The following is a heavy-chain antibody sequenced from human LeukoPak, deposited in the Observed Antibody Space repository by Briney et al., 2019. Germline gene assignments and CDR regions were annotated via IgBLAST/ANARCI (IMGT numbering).Heavy chain of an antibody. CDR1: GYTFTGYY. Sequence: ASVKVSCKASGYTFTGYYMHWVRQAPGQGLEWMGWINPNSGGTNYAQKLQGRVTMTTDTSTSTAYMELRSLRSDDTAVYYCARRGGRNDRNWFDPWGQGTLVTVSS. CDR2: INPNSGGT. D-gene: IGHD1-1*01. J-gene: IGHJ5*02. V-gene: IGHV1-2*02. CDR3: ARRGGRNDRNWFDP.